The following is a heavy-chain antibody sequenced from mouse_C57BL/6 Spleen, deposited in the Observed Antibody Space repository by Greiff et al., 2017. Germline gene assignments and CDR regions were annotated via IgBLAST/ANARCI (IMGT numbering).Heavy chain of an antibody. Sequence: EVKVVESGGGLVKPGGSLKLSCAASGFTFSDFGMHWVRQAPEKGLEWVAYISSGSSTIYYADTVKGRFTISRDNAKNTLFLQMTSLRSEDTAMYYCARGDYGSSYFDYWGQGTT. CDR1: GFTFSDFG. J-gene: IGHJ2*01. D-gene: IGHD1-1*01. CDR2: ISSGSSTI. CDR3: ARGDYGSSYFDY. V-gene: IGHV5-17*01.